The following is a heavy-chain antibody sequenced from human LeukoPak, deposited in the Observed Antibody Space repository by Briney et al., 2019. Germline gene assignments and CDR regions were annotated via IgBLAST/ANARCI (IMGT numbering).Heavy chain of an antibody. V-gene: IGHV6-1*01. CDR1: GYSVSRNSAA. Sequence: SQTLSLTGAISGYSVSRNSAAWNWIRQSPSRGLESLGKTNYRSKWYNDYAVSVKSRITINPDTYKNQLSLQLNSVTPEDTAVYYCAREQQLVEPDAFDIWGQGTMVTVSS. D-gene: IGHD6-13*01. CDR3: AREQQLVEPDAFDI. CDR2: TNYRSKWYN. J-gene: IGHJ3*02.